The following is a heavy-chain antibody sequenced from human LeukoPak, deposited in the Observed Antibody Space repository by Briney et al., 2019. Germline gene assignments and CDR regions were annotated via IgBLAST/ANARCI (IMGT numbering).Heavy chain of an antibody. CDR3: ALGLGELGSRGDY. J-gene: IGHJ4*02. Sequence: GGSLRLSCAASGFTFSSYAMSWVRQAPGKGLEWVSAISGGGDSTYYADSVKGRFTISRDNSKNTLYLQMNSLRAEDTAVYYCALGLGELGSRGDYWGQGTLVTVSS. CDR2: ISGGGDST. CDR1: GFTFSSYA. V-gene: IGHV3-23*01. D-gene: IGHD7-27*01.